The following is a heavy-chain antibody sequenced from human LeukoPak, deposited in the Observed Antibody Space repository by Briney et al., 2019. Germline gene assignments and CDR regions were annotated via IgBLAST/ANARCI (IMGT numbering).Heavy chain of an antibody. Sequence: SETLSLTCTVSGYSIRSGYYWGWIRQPPGKGLEWIGSLHHSGGTYYNPSLKSRVTISVDTSKNQFSLKLSSVTAADTAVYYCARGQYSSSWYNWFDPWGQGTLVTVSS. V-gene: IGHV4-38-2*02. CDR2: LHHSGGT. D-gene: IGHD6-13*01. CDR3: ARGQYSSSWYNWFDP. CDR1: GYSIRSGYY. J-gene: IGHJ5*02.